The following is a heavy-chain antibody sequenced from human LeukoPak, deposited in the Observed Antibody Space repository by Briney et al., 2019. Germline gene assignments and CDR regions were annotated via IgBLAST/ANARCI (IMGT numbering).Heavy chain of an antibody. D-gene: IGHD1-1*01. V-gene: IGHV3-23*01. CDR1: GFTFSSSA. Sequence: GGSLGLSCAASGFTFSSSAMSWVRQAPGKGLEWVSSISGTGASTYYADSVKGRFTISRDSSKNTLYLQMNSLRAEDTAVYYCAKGARVGAGKYYFDYWGQGTLVTVSS. J-gene: IGHJ4*02. CDR2: ISGTGAST. CDR3: AKGARVGAGKYYFDY.